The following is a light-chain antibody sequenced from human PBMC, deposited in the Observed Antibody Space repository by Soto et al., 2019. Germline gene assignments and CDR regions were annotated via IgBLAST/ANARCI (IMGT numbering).Light chain of an antibody. CDR1: GSDVGDFRY. Sequence: QSVLTQPASVSGFPGQSIAISCSGTGSDVGDFRYVSWYQQRPGNAPKVLIYDVSNRPSGVSNRFSGSKSGNTASLTISGLQAEDEADYFCNSYTDNTTPVFGGGTKVTVL. V-gene: IGLV2-14*01. CDR2: DVS. CDR3: NSYTDNTTPV. J-gene: IGLJ2*01.